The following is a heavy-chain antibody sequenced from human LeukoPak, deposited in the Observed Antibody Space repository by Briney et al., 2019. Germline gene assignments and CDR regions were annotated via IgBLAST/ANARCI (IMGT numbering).Heavy chain of an antibody. Sequence: GGSLRLSCAASGFTFNSYWMSWVRQAPGKGLEWVANINQDGSENYYLDSVKGRFTISRDNAKNSLYLQMNSLRAEDTAVYYCAKGWFGDYYMDVWGKGTTVTVSS. J-gene: IGHJ6*03. CDR2: INQDGSEN. CDR3: AKGWFGDYYMDV. V-gene: IGHV3-7*01. D-gene: IGHD3-10*01. CDR1: GFTFNSYW.